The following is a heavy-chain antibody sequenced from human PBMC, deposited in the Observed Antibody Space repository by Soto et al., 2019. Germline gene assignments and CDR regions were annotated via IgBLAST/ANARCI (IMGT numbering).Heavy chain of an antibody. CDR3: AREGSMIVLSYFDY. Sequence: GGSLRLSCAASGFTFSSYAMHWVRQAPGKGLEWVAVISYDGSNKYYADSVKGRFTISRDNSKNTLYLQMNSLRAEDTAVYYCAREGSMIVLSYFDYWGQGTLVTVSS. CDR1: GFTFSSYA. D-gene: IGHD3-22*01. J-gene: IGHJ4*02. CDR2: ISYDGSNK. V-gene: IGHV3-30-3*01.